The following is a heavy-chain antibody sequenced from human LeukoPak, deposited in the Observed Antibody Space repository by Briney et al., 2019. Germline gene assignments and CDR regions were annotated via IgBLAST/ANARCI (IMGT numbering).Heavy chain of an antibody. CDR3: ARITNSPGYSSGWYFDY. Sequence: GEFLKISCKCSGYSFTSYWIGWGRQMPGKGVEWLGIIYPGDSDTKYSPSFQGQVTISANTSISTAYLKWSSLKASDTAMYYCARITNSPGYSSGWYFDYWGQGTLVTVSS. D-gene: IGHD6-19*01. J-gene: IGHJ4*02. V-gene: IGHV5-51*01. CDR1: GYSFTSYW. CDR2: IYPGDSDT.